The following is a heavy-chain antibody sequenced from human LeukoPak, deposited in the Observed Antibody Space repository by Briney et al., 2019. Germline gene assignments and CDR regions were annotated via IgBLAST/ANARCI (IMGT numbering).Heavy chain of an antibody. CDR2: ISYDGSNK. Sequence: GGSLRLSCAASGFTFSRYGIHWVRQAPGKGLEWVAIISYDGSNKYYADSVKGRFTISRDNSKNTLYLQMNSLRAEDTAVYYCAKDGYGYSSSWYGGNWFDPWGQGTLVTVSS. J-gene: IGHJ5*02. D-gene: IGHD6-13*01. CDR3: AKDGYGYSSSWYGGNWFDP. V-gene: IGHV3-30*18. CDR1: GFTFSRYG.